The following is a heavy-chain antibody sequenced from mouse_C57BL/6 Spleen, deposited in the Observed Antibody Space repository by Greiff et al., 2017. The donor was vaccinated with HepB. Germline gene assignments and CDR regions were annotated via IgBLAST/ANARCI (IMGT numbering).Heavy chain of an antibody. CDR1: GYTFTSYW. J-gene: IGHJ4*01. V-gene: IGHV1-52*01. CDR2: IYPSDSET. Sequence: QVQLKQPGAELVRPGSSVKLSCKASGYTFTSYWMHWVKQRPIQGLEWIGNIYPSDSETHYNQKFKDKATLTVDKSSSTAYMQLSSLTSEDSAVYYCARGDDYYAMDYWGQGTSVTVSS. CDR3: ARGDDYYAMDY.